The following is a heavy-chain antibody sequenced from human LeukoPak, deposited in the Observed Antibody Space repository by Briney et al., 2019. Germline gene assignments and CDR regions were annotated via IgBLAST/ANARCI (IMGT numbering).Heavy chain of an antibody. CDR1: GFTFSSYW. CDR2: IKQDGSEK. J-gene: IGHJ4*02. D-gene: IGHD3-22*01. V-gene: IGHV3-7*01. CDR3: ARVGPGIVVVPYYFDY. Sequence: GGSLRLSCAAPGFTFSSYWMSWVRQAPGKGLEWVANIKQDGSEKYYVDSVKGRFTISRDNAKNSLYLQMNSLRAEDTAVYYCARVGPGIVVVPYYFDYWGQGTLVTVSS.